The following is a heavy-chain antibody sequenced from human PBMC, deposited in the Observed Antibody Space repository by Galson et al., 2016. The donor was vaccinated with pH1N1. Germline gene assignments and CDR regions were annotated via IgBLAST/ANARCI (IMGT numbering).Heavy chain of an antibody. CDR3: AKDPARQLWFRGAFDG. J-gene: IGHJ3*01. CDR1: GFTITSYA. Sequence: SLRLSCAASGFTITSYAMHWVRLAPGKGLEWVSYISDSGGSTYYADSVKGRFTISRDTSKNTLYLQMNSLRAGDTALYYCAKDPARQLWFRGAFDGWGQGTKVTISS. D-gene: IGHD3-10*01. CDR2: ISDSGGST. V-gene: IGHV3-23*01.